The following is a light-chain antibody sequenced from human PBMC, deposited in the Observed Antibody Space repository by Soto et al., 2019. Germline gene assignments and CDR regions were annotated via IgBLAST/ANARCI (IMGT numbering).Light chain of an antibody. CDR2: EVN. Sequence: QSVLTQPPSASGSPGQSITISCAGTSGDLGLYNYVSWFQQHPGKAPKLIIFEVNKRPSGVPDRFSGSKSGNTAYLTVSGLQDDDEAQYYCSSYAGSNTLIFGGGTKLTVL. J-gene: IGLJ2*01. V-gene: IGLV2-8*01. CDR1: SGDLGLYNY. CDR3: SSYAGSNTLI.